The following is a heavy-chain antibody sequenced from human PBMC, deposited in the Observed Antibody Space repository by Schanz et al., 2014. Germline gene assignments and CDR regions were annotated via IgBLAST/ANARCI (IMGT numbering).Heavy chain of an antibody. V-gene: IGHV3-20*01. CDR2: INWNGGDT. D-gene: IGHD6-6*01. CDR1: GFIFDDYG. J-gene: IGHJ5*02. Sequence: EVLLLESGGRVERPGGSLRLSCAASGFIFDDYGMSWVRQVPGKGLEWVSGINWNGGDTSYADSVKGRFIISRDNAKNYLYLEMNSLRAGDTAFYHCARGSSASLSRVWFDLWGQGTLVTVSS. CDR3: ARGSSASLSRVWFDL.